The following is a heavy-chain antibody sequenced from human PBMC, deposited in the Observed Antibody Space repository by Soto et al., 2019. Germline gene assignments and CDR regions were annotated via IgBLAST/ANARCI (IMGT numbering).Heavy chain of an antibody. Sequence: SVKFSCKAFGYTFNAFYMHWVRQAPGQGLEWMGVINPGGDGTSYAQKFQGRVTMTRDTSTSTVYMELSSLRSEDTAVYYCARVALGYDYADVWGQGTTVTVSS. CDR2: INPGGDGT. D-gene: IGHD4-17*01. CDR3: ARVALGYDYADV. CDR1: GYTFNAFY. V-gene: IGHV1-46*02. J-gene: IGHJ6*02.